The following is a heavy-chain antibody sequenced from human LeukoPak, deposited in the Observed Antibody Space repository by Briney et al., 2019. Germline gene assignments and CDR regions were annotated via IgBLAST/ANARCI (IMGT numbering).Heavy chain of an antibody. D-gene: IGHD2-15*01. Sequence: GGSLRLSCAASGFTFSSYAMSWVRQAPGKGLEWVSALSGSGGSTYYADSVKGRFTNSRDNSKNTLYLQMKSLRAEDTAVYYCAKQGCSGGSCYFDYWGQGTLVTVS. V-gene: IGHV3-23*01. J-gene: IGHJ4*02. CDR3: AKQGCSGGSCYFDY. CDR2: LSGSGGST. CDR1: GFTFSSYA.